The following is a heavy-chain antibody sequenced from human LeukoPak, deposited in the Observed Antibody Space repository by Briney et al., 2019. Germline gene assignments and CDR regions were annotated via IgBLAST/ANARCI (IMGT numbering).Heavy chain of an antibody. V-gene: IGHV1-2*02. CDR3: ARNIPATSFLAY. CDR1: GYTFTGYY. J-gene: IGHJ4*02. D-gene: IGHD2-2*01. Sequence: ASVKVSCKASGYTFTGYYMHWVRQAPGQGIEWMGWINPNSGGTNYAQKFQGRVTMTRDTSISTAYMELSRLRSDDTAVYYCARNIPATSFLAYWGQGTLVTVSS. CDR2: INPNSGGT.